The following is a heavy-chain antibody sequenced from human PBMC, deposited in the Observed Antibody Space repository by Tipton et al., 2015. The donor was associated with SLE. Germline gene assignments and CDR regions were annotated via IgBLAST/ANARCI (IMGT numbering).Heavy chain of an antibody. V-gene: IGHV4-59*01. Sequence: TLSLTCTVSGGSISSYSWSWIRQPPGKGMEWIWYIYYSGSTNYNPSLKSRVTISVDTSKNQFSLKLSSVTAADTAVYYCAREAARVTDYWGQGTLVTVSS. CDR3: AREAARVTDY. D-gene: IGHD5-18*01. CDR2: IYYSGST. CDR1: GGSISSYS. J-gene: IGHJ4*02.